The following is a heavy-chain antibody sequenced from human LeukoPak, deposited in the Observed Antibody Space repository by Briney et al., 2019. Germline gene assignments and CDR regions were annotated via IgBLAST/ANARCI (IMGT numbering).Heavy chain of an antibody. D-gene: IGHD2-2*01. Sequence: GGSLRLSCAASGFSFSSYAMTWVRQAPGKGLEWVSALSASGGTTYYADSVKGRFTTSRDNSKNTLYLHMNGLRAEDTAVYYCAKLPREYCSSTSCPNWFDTWGQGTLVTVSS. CDR3: AKLPREYCSSTSCPNWFDT. CDR1: GFSFSSYA. CDR2: LSASGGTT. J-gene: IGHJ5*02. V-gene: IGHV3-23*01.